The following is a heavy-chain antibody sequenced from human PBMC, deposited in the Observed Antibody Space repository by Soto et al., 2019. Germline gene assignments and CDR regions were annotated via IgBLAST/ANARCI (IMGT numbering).Heavy chain of an antibody. Sequence: QVQLVQSGAEVKKPGASVKVSCKASGYTFTSYDINWVRQATGQGLEWMGWMNPNSGNTGYAQKFQGRVTMTRNTARSTAYRELSSLRSEDTAVYYCARGRSRAVAGPLINWFDPWGQGTLVTVSS. J-gene: IGHJ5*02. V-gene: IGHV1-8*01. CDR2: MNPNSGNT. CDR1: GYTFTSYD. D-gene: IGHD6-13*01. CDR3: ARGRSRAVAGPLINWFDP.